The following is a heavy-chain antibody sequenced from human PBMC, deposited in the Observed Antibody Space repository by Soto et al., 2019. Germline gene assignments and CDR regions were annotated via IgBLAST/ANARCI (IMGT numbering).Heavy chain of an antibody. CDR1: GFGFSGYE. CDR3: AGVPLTGYYYFDS. J-gene: IGHJ4*02. CDR2: ISNYGNTI. V-gene: IGHV3-48*03. Sequence: GGSLRLSCAASGFGFSGYEMNWVRQAPGRGLEWISYISNYGNTINYAGSVRGRFTISRDNAKSSLFLQMNSLRAEDTAVYYCAGVPLTGYYYFDSWGQGTLVTVSS. D-gene: IGHD3-9*01.